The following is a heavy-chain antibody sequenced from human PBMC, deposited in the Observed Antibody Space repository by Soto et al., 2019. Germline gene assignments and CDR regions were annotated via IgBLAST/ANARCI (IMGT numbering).Heavy chain of an antibody. D-gene: IGHD3-16*01. J-gene: IGHJ5*01. Sequence: LSLTCTVSGGSLREFRHFWTWIRQRPGRGLEWIGYSTYTGVTYYSPSLQSRISISVDTSKNQFSLTLNSVTAADTAVYYCATDSGGHPLNRFDSWGHGTLVTVSS. CDR3: ATDSGGHPLNRFDS. CDR2: STYTGVT. V-gene: IGHV4-31*03. CDR1: GGSLREFRHF.